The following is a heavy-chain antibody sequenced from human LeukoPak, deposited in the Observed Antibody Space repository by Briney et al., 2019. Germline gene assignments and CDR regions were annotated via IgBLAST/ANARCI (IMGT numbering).Heavy chain of an antibody. CDR3: AKEFAYSSGWTEYYFDY. CDR1: GFTFSSYG. CDR2: IRYDGSNK. V-gene: IGHV3-30*02. J-gene: IGHJ4*02. Sequence: GESLKISCAASGFTFSSYGMHWVRQAPGKGLEWVAFIRYDGSNKYYADSVKGRFTISRDNSKNTLYLQMNSLRAEDTAVYYCAKEFAYSSGWTEYYFDYWGQGTLVTVSS. D-gene: IGHD6-19*01.